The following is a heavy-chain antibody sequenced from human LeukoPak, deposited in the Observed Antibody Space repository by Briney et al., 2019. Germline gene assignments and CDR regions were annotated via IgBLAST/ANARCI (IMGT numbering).Heavy chain of an antibody. J-gene: IGHJ6*03. CDR1: VGSISSYY. Sequence: SETRSLTCTVSVGSISSYYWSCIRQPPGKGLECIGYIYYSGSTNYNPSLKSRVTISVDTPKNQFSLKLSSVTDADTAVYYCARSASLVRGVSYYYHYSYMDVWGKGPTVTLSS. CDR3: ARSASLVRGVSYYYHYSYMDV. CDR2: IYYSGST. D-gene: IGHD3-10*01. V-gene: IGHV4-59*01.